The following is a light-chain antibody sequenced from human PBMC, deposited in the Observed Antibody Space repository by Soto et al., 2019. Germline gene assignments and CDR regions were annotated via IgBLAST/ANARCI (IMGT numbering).Light chain of an antibody. CDR3: QQYEISPPIT. Sequence: EIVLTQSPATLSLSPGERATLSCRASQSVSSYLAWYQQKPGQAPRLLIYDASNRATGIPARFSGSGSGTDFTLTISSLEPEDFAVYYCQQYEISPPITFGQGTRLEIK. CDR2: DAS. J-gene: IGKJ5*01. CDR1: QSVSSY. V-gene: IGKV3-11*01.